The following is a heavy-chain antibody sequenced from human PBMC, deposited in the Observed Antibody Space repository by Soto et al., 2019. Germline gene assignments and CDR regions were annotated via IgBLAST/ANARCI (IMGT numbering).Heavy chain of an antibody. CDR1: YY. Sequence: YYWGWIRQPPGKGLEWVSYISSSGSTIYYADSVKGRFTISRDNAKNSLYLQMNSLRAEDTAVYYCAREEHILDIVVYYYYMDVWGKGTTVTVSS. D-gene: IGHD5-12*01. CDR2: ISSSGSTI. CDR3: AREEHILDIVVYYYYMDV. J-gene: IGHJ6*03. V-gene: IGHV3-11*01.